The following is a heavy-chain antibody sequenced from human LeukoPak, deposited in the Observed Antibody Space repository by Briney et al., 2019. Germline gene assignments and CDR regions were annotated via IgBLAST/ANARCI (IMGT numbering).Heavy chain of an antibody. CDR3: AREEWMTGFDY. D-gene: IGHD2-2*03. CDR1: GFTFSSYA. J-gene: IGHJ4*02. V-gene: IGHV3-48*04. Sequence: PGGSLRLSCAASGFTFSSYAMHWVRQAPGKGLEWVSYISSSGSTIYYAGSVKGRFTISRDNAKNSLYLQMNSLRAEDTAVYYCAREEWMTGFDYWGQGTLVTVSS. CDR2: ISSSGSTI.